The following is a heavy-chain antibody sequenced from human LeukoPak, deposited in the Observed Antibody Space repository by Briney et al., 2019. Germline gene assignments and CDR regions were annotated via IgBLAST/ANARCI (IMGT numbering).Heavy chain of an antibody. J-gene: IGHJ4*02. D-gene: IGHD4-23*01. CDR1: GGSISSSSYY. CDR3: ARAVLNYGGNPYYFDY. CDR2: IYYSGST. Sequence: SETLSLTCTVSGGSISSSSYYWGWIRQPPGKGLEWIGSIYYSGSTYYNPSVKSRVTISVDTSKNQFSLKLSSVTAADTAVYYCARAVLNYGGNPYYFDYWGQGTLVTVSS. V-gene: IGHV4-39*01.